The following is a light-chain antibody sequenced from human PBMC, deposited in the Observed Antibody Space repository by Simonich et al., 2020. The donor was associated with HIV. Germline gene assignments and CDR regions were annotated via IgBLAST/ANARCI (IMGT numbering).Light chain of an antibody. CDR2: VAS. CDR1: QKISTF. V-gene: IGKV1-39*01. Sequence: DIQMTQSPSSLSASVGERVTISCRASQKISTFLNWYQQKPGKAPKLLISVASSLQRGVPSRFSGSGSGTDFTLTISRLQSEDFATYYCQQYYGYPPTFGPGTKVDI. CDR3: QQYYGYPPT. J-gene: IGKJ3*01.